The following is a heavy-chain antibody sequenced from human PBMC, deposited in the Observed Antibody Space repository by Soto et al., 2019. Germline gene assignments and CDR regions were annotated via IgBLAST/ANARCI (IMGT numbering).Heavy chain of an antibody. CDR1: GFSLSTSGMC. CDR2: IDWDDDK. CDR3: ARIRGYSSSWYVDY. V-gene: IGHV2-70*11. Sequence: SGPTLVNPTQTLTLTCTFSGFSLSTSGMCVSWIRQPPGKALEWLARIDWDDDKSYSTSLKSRLTISKDTSKSQVVLTMTNMDPVDTATYYCARIRGYSSSWYVDYWGQGTLVTVSS. D-gene: IGHD6-13*01. J-gene: IGHJ4*02.